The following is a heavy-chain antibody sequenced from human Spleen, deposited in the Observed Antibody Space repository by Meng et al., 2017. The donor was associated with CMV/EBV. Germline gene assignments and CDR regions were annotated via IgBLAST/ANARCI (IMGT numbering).Heavy chain of an antibody. V-gene: IGHV3-23*03. CDR2: INTGGNT. D-gene: IGHD3-16*01. Sequence: GESLKISCAASGFTFSSYAMSWVRQAPGKGLEWVSVINTGGNTDYAASVKGRFTISRGSSENTVYLHMNSLRVDDTAVYYCARILRYDYSFNRYGMDVWGQGTTVTVSS. CDR1: GFTFSSYA. J-gene: IGHJ6*02. CDR3: ARILRYDYSFNRYGMDV.